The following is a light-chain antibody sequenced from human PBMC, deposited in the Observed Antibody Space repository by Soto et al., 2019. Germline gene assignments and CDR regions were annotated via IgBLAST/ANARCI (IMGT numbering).Light chain of an antibody. Sequence: DLQMTQSPSSLSASVGDRVTITCRASQSISSYLNWYQQKPGKAPKLLIYAASSLQSGVPSRFSGSGSGTDFTLTISSLQPEDFATYYCQQSYSTLLTFGGGTKVGIK. J-gene: IGKJ4*01. CDR2: AAS. V-gene: IGKV1-39*01. CDR1: QSISSY. CDR3: QQSYSTLLT.